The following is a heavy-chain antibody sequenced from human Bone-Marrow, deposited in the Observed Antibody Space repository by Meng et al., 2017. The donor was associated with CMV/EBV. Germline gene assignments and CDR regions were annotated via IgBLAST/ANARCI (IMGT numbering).Heavy chain of an antibody. CDR3: ARGPRATMVRGAMGDYYGMDV. J-gene: IGHJ6*02. D-gene: IGHD3-10*01. CDR1: GYTFTSYG. V-gene: IGHV1-18*01. Sequence: ASVKVSCKASGYTFTSYGISWVRQAPGQGLEWMGWISAYNGNTNYAQKLQGRVTMTTDTSTSTAYMELRSLRSDDTAVYYCARGPRATMVRGAMGDYYGMDVWGQGTTVTVSS. CDR2: ISAYNGNT.